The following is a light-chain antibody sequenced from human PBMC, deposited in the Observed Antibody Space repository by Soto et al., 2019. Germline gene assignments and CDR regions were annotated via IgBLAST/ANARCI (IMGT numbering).Light chain of an antibody. CDR1: SSDVGAYNY. V-gene: IGLV2-8*01. J-gene: IGLJ3*02. CDR3: SSYADSISVL. CDR2: EVT. Sequence: QSALTQPPSASGSPGQSVTISCTGTSSDVGAYNYVSWYQQHPGKAPKLMIYEVTKRPSGVPDRFSGSKSGNTPSLTVSGLQAEDEADYYCSSYADSISVLFGGGTKLTVL.